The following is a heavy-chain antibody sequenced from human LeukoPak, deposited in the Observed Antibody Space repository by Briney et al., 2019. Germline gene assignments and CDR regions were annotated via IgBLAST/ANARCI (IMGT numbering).Heavy chain of an antibody. J-gene: IGHJ4*02. CDR3: ARGGIPDY. V-gene: IGHV4-61*02. CDR1: GGSISRGSYH. D-gene: IGHD2-21*01. Sequence: SQTLSLTCTVSGGSISRGSYHWSWIRQPAGKGLEWIGRFYTSGTPNYNPSLKSRVTILVDTSRNQFSLKLNSVTAADTAVYYCARGGIPDYWGQGILVTVSS. CDR2: FYTSGTP.